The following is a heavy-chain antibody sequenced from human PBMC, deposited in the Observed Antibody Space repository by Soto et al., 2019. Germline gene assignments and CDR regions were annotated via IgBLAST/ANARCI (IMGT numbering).Heavy chain of an antibody. J-gene: IGHJ6*02. D-gene: IGHD2-2*01. Sequence: EVQLVESGGGLVKPGGSLRLSCAASGFTFSSYSMNWVRQAPGKGLEWVSSISSSSSYIYYADSVKGRFSISRDNAKNSLYLQKNRLRDEDTTVYYCARELGYCRSTSYSPRYYYYGMAVWDQGTTVTVSS. CDR2: ISSSSSYI. V-gene: IGHV3-21*01. CDR1: GFTFSSYS. CDR3: ARELGYCRSTSYSPRYYYYGMAV.